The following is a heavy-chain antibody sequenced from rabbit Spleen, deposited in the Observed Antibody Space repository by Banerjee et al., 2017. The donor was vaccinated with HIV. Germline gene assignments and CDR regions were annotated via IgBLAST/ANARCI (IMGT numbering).Heavy chain of an antibody. V-gene: IGHV1S45*01. J-gene: IGHJ4*01. D-gene: IGHD1-1*01. CDR3: ARDLTGVIGWNFGW. Sequence: QEQLVESGGGLVKPEGSLTLTCTASGFSFSNKAVMCWVRQAPGEGLEWIACIYAGSSGTTYYASWAKGRFTISKTSSTTVTLQMTSLTVADTATYFCARDLTGVIGWNFGWWGQGTLVTVS. CDR1: GFSFSNKAV. CDR2: IYAGSSGTT.